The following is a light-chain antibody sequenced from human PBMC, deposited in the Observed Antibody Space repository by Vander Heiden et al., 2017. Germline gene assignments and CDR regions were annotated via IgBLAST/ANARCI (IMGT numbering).Light chain of an antibody. CDR3: QQYNSYSYT. CDR2: KAS. J-gene: IGKJ2*01. Sequence: DIQMTQSPSTLSPSVGDRVTITCRASQSISSWLAWYQQKPGKAPKLLIYKASSLESGVPSRFSGSGSGTEFTITISSLQPDDFATYYCQQYNSYSYTFGQGTKLEIK. CDR1: QSISSW. V-gene: IGKV1-5*03.